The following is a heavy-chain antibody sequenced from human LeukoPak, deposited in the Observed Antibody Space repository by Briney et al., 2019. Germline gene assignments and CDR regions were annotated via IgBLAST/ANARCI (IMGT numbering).Heavy chain of an antibody. CDR3: AKGDRDRYNSALDY. CDR1: GYTFTSYG. D-gene: IGHD5-24*01. Sequence: ASVKVSCKASGYTFTSYGISWVRQAPGQGLEWMGWISAYNGNTNYAQKLQGRVTMTTDTSTSTAYMELRSLRSDDTAVYYCAKGDRDRYNSALDYWGQGTLVPVSS. CDR2: ISAYNGNT. V-gene: IGHV1-18*01. J-gene: IGHJ4*02.